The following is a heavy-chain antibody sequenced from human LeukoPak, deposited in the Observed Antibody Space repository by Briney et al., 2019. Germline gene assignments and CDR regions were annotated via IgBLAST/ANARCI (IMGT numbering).Heavy chain of an antibody. Sequence: ASVKVSCKASGYTFTSYGISWVRQAPGQGLEWMGWINPNSGGTNYAQKFQGRVTMTRDTSISTAYMELSRLRSDDMAVYYCARGTWDCSSTSCYSGNWFDPWGQGTLVTVSS. CDR2: INPNSGGT. V-gene: IGHV1-2*02. CDR1: GYTFTSYG. D-gene: IGHD2-2*02. CDR3: ARGTWDCSSTSCYSGNWFDP. J-gene: IGHJ5*02.